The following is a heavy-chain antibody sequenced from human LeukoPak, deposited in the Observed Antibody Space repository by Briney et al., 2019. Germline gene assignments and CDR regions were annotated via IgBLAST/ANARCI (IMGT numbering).Heavy chain of an antibody. Sequence: GGSLRLSRAASGFTFSSYAMHWVRQAPGKGLEWVAVISYDGSNKYYADSVKGRFTISRDNSKNTLYLQMNSLRAEDTAVYYCAGEGYWGQGTLVTVSS. J-gene: IGHJ4*02. CDR2: ISYDGSNK. CDR3: AGEGY. V-gene: IGHV3-30-3*01. D-gene: IGHD3-10*01. CDR1: GFTFSSYA.